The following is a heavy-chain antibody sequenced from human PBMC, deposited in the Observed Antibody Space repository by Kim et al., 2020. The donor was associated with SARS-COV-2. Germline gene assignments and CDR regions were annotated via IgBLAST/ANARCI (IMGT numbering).Heavy chain of an antibody. CDR2: ISSSGSTI. D-gene: IGHD2-2*01. Sequence: GGSLRLSCAASGFTFSSYEMNWVRQAPGKGLEWVSYISSSGSTIYYADSVKGRFTISRDNAKNSLYLQMNSLRAEDTAVYYCARGEKDCSSTSCFHYYYYYMEVWGEGSTVTVSS. CDR3: ARGEKDCSSTSCFHYYYYYMEV. J-gene: IGHJ6*03. V-gene: IGHV3-48*03. CDR1: GFTFSSYE.